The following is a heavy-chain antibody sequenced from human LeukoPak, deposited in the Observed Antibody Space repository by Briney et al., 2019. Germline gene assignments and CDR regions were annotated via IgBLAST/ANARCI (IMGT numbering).Heavy chain of an antibody. CDR2: ISGSGGST. D-gene: IGHD6-19*01. CDR3: AKDLEWLVPRWFDY. Sequence: GGSLRLSCAASGFTFSSYAMSWVRQAPGKGLEWVSAISGSGGSTYYADSVKGRFTFSRDKSKNTLYLQMNSLRAEDTAVYYCAKDLEWLVPRWFDYWGQGTLVTVSS. J-gene: IGHJ4*02. V-gene: IGHV3-23*01. CDR1: GFTFSSYA.